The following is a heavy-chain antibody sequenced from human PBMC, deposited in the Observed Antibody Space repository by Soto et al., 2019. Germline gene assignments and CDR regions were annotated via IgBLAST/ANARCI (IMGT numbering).Heavy chain of an antibody. CDR2: ISGSGGST. D-gene: IGHD3-10*01. Sequence: GGSLRLSCAASGFTFSSYAMSWVRQAPGKGLEWVSAISGSGGSTYYADSVKGRFTISRDNSKNTLYLQMNSLRAEDTAVYYCAKELLWFGELYYYYYGMDVWGQGTTVTVSS. CDR3: AKELLWFGELYYYYYGMDV. V-gene: IGHV3-23*01. J-gene: IGHJ6*02. CDR1: GFTFSSYA.